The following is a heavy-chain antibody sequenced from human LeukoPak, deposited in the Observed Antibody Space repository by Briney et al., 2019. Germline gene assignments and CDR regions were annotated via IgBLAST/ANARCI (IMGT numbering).Heavy chain of an antibody. CDR2: IYTSGST. Sequence: PSQTLSLTCSVSGGSISSGSYYWSWIRQPAGKGLEWIGRIYTSGSTNYNPSLKSRVTISVDTSKNQFSPKLSSVSAADTAVYYCASFNYGSGRIDYWGQGTLVTVSS. D-gene: IGHD3-10*01. V-gene: IGHV4-61*02. CDR3: ASFNYGSGRIDY. CDR1: GGSISSGSYY. J-gene: IGHJ4*02.